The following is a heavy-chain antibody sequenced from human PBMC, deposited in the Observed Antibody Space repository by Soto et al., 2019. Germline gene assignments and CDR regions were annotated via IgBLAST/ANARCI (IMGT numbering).Heavy chain of an antibody. V-gene: IGHV3-23*01. CDR2: ISGGGETT. CDR1: GFTFSSYA. D-gene: IGHD3-10*01. J-gene: IGHJ4*02. Sequence: EVQLLESGGGLVQPGGSLRLSCAASGFTFSSYAMWWVRQAPGKGLECVSAISGGGETTYYADSVKCRFTISRDNSKNTLYLQMNSLRAEDTAVYYCAFTSGSGSYYFDYWGQGTVVTVSS. CDR3: AFTSGSGSYYFDY.